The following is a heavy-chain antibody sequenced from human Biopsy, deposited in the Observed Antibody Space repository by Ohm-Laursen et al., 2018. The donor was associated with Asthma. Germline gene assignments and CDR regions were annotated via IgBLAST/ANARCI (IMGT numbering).Heavy chain of an antibody. J-gene: IGHJ4*02. Sequence: SLRLSCTASGFMFRSFGMHWVRQAPGKGLEWVAVISYDGNHKFYEDSVKSRFTISRDNSKNTLYLQMNSLRTEDTAVYYCAKRRGYSGHDNDYWGQGTLVIVSS. CDR1: GFMFRSFG. V-gene: IGHV3-30*18. CDR3: AKRRGYSGHDNDY. CDR2: ISYDGNHK. D-gene: IGHD5-12*01.